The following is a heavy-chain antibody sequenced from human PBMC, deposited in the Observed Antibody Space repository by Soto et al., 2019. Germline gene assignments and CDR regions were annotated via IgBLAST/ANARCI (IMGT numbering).Heavy chain of an antibody. J-gene: IGHJ4*02. CDR1: GGSISSYY. D-gene: IGHD3-16*02. CDR3: ARHYMITFGGVIPKPPYYFDY. V-gene: IGHV4-59*08. Sequence: PSETLSLTCTVSGGSISSYYWSWIRQPPGKGLEWIGYIYYSGSTNYNPSLKSRVTISVDTSKNQFSLKLSSVTAADTAVYYCARHYMITFGGVIPKPPYYFDYWGQGTLVTVSS. CDR2: IYYSGST.